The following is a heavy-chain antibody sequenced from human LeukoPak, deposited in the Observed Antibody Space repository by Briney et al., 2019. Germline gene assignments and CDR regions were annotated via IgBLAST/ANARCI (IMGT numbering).Heavy chain of an antibody. CDR2: IYTSGST. V-gene: IGHV4-4*07. CDR3: ARLLVGGSYYYYYMDV. CDR1: GGSISSYY. D-gene: IGHD1-26*01. Sequence: PSETLSLTCTVSGGSISSYYWSWIRQPAGKGLEWIGRIYTSGSTNYNSSLKSRVTMSVDTSKNQFSLKLSSVTAADTAVYYCARLLVGGSYYYYYMDVWGKGTTVTISS. J-gene: IGHJ6*03.